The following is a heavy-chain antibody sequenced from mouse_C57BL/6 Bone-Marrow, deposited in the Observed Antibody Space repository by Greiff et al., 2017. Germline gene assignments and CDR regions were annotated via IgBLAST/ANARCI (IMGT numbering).Heavy chain of an antibody. Sequence: QVQLQQSGAELVRPGTSVKMSCKASGYTFTNYWIGWAKQRPGRGPEWIGDIYPGGGYTNYNEKFKGKATLTADKSSSTAYMQFCSLTSDDSAIYYCARGCLCVSSPWFAYWGQGTLGTVSA. V-gene: IGHV1-63*01. D-gene: IGHD1-1*01. CDR1: GYTFTNYW. CDR3: ARGCLCVSSPWFAY. J-gene: IGHJ3*01. CDR2: IYPGGGYT.